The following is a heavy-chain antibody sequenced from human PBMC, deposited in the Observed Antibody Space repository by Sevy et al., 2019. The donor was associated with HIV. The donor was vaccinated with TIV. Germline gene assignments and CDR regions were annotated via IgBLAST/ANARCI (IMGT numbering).Heavy chain of an antibody. D-gene: IGHD6-19*01. J-gene: IGHJ3*01. CDR1: GFNFSDYA. V-gene: IGHV3-23*01. CDR3: TKKGQGGGWSLLSAFDV. Sequence: GGSLRLSCAASGFNFSDYAMSWVRQAPGGGLEWVSVISGSGGTSYNADSVQGRFTISRDNSKSTLYLQMNNLRAEDTAIYYCTKKGQGGGWSLLSAFDVWGQGTTVTVSS. CDR2: ISGSGGTS.